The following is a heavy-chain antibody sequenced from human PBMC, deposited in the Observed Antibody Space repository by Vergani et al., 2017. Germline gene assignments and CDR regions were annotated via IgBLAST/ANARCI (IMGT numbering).Heavy chain of an antibody. CDR2: VFHSGSA. Sequence: QVQLQESGPGLVKPSETLSLTCSVSGYSISRGYYWGWIRQPPGKGLEWIATVFHSGSAYYNPSLRRRVTISVETSKNQFSQRLTTLTAADTAVYYCAKDERPTAIVVVPAADHPQYFQHWGQGTLVTVSS. D-gene: IGHD2-2*01. J-gene: IGHJ1*01. CDR1: GYSISRGYY. V-gene: IGHV4-38-2*02. CDR3: AKDERPTAIVVVPAADHPQYFQH.